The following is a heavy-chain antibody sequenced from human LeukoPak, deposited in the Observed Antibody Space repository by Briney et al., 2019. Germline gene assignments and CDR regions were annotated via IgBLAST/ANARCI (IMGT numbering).Heavy chain of an antibody. CDR3: ARVFIRASGYFDL. D-gene: IGHD3-22*01. Sequence: SVTLSLTCTVSGGSISSYYWSWIRQPPGKGLEWIGYIYYSGSTNYNPSLKSRVTISVDTSKNQFSLKLSSVTAADTAVYYCARVFIRASGYFDLWGRGTLVTVSS. V-gene: IGHV4-59*08. CDR2: IYYSGST. J-gene: IGHJ2*01. CDR1: GGSISSYY.